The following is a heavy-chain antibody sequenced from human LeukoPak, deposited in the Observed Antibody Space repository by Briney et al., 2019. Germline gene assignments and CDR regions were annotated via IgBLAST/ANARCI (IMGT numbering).Heavy chain of an antibody. V-gene: IGHV4-61*01. D-gene: IGHD4-17*01. J-gene: IGHJ4*02. CDR2: IYYSGST. CDR3: ARGYGDYDYFDY. CDR1: GGSVSSGSYY. Sequence: SETLSLTCTVSGGSVSSGSYYWSWIRQPPGKGLEWIGYIYYSGSTNYNPSLKSRVTISVDTSKNQFSLKLSSVTAADTAVYYCARGYGDYDYFDYWGQGTLVTVSS.